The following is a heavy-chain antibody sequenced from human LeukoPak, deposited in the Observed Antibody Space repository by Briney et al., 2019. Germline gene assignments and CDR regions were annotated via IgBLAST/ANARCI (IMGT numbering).Heavy chain of an antibody. J-gene: IGHJ4*02. CDR2: ISSSSRTI. V-gene: IGHV3-48*01. Sequence: GGSLRLSCAASGFTFSSYSMNWVRQAPGKGLEWVSYISSSSRTIYYADSVKGRFTISRDNAKNSLYLQMNSLRAEDTAVYYCARALSGFDYWGQGTLVTVSS. CDR3: ARALSGFDY. D-gene: IGHD1-26*01. CDR1: GFTFSSYS.